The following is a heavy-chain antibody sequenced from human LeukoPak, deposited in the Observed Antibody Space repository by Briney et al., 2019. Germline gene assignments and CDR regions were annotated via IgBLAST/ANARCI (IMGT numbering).Heavy chain of an antibody. CDR2: IYHSGST. V-gene: IGHV4-59*12. CDR3: ARDLNRKYYGMDV. J-gene: IGHJ6*02. Sequence: PSETLSLTCTVSGSSITTYYWSWIRQTAGKGLEWIGEIYHSGSTNYNPSLKSRVTISVDKSKNQFSLKLSSVTAADTAVYYCARDLNRKYYGMDVWGQGTTVTVSS. CDR1: GSSITTYY.